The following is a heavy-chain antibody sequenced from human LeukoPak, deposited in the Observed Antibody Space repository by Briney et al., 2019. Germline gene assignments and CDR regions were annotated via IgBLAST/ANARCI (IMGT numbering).Heavy chain of an antibody. CDR3: ARGGIAVAGTGMYYYYGMDV. CDR1: GGSFSGYY. V-gene: IGHV4-34*01. CDR2: INHSGRT. J-gene: IGHJ6*02. D-gene: IGHD6-19*01. Sequence: SETLSLTCEVYGGSFSGYYWSWIRQPPGKGQEWIGEINHSGRTNYNPSLKSRVTISVDTSKNQFSLKLSSVTAADTAVYYCARGGIAVAGTGMYYYYGMDVWGQGTTVTVSS.